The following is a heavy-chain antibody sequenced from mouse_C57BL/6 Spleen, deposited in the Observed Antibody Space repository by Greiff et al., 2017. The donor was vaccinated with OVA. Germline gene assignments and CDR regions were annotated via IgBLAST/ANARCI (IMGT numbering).Heavy chain of an antibody. CDR2: ISGGGGNT. CDR1: GFTFSSYT. CDR3: ARRGGTYYFDY. J-gene: IGHJ2*01. V-gene: IGHV5-9*01. D-gene: IGHD4-1*01. Sequence: EVMLVESGGGLVKPGGSLKLSCAASGFTFSSYTMSWVRQTPEKRLEWVATISGGGGNTYYPDSVKGRFTISRDNAKNTLYLQMSSLRSEDTALYYCARRGGTYYFDYWGQGTTLTVSS.